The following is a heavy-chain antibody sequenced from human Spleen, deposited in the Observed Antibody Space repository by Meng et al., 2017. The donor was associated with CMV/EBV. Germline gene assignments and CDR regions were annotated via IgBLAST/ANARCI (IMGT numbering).Heavy chain of an antibody. CDR3: ARVPAPYYYDTSGPFDS. CDR2: ISPYNSNT. J-gene: IGHJ4*02. Sequence: YTFTSYGISWVRQATGQGLEWMGWISPYNSNTNYAQTLQGRVTLTTDTSTTTTYMELRSLRSDDTALYYCARVPAPYYYDTSGPFDSWGQGTLVTVSS. D-gene: IGHD3-22*01. CDR1: YTFTSYG. V-gene: IGHV1-18*01.